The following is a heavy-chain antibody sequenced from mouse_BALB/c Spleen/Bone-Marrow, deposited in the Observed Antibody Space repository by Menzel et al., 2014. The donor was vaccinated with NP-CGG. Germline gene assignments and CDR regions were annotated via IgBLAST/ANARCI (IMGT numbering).Heavy chain of an antibody. CDR1: GFTFSSYA. D-gene: IGHD3-1*01. J-gene: IGHJ2*01. V-gene: IGHV5-9-4*01. CDR3: ARDSSGYFDY. Sequence: EVKLVESGGGLVKPGGSLKLSCAASGFTFSSYAMSWVRQSPEKRLVWVAEISSGGSYTYYPDTVTGRFTISRDNAKNTLYLEMSSLRSEDTAMYYCARDSSGYFDYWGQGTTLTVSS. CDR2: ISSGGSYT.